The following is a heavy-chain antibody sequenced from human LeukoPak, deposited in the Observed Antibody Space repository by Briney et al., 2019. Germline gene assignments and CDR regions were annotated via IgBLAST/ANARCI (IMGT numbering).Heavy chain of an antibody. Sequence: GGSLRLSCAASGFTFSSYWMHWVRQAPGEGLVWVSRINSDGSSTSYADSVKGRFTISRDNAKNTLYLQMNSLRAEDTAVYYCAREDRSGYGMDVWGQGTTVTVSS. CDR3: AREDRSGYGMDV. CDR1: GFTFSSYW. V-gene: IGHV3-74*01. CDR2: INSDGSST. J-gene: IGHJ6*02. D-gene: IGHD6-19*01.